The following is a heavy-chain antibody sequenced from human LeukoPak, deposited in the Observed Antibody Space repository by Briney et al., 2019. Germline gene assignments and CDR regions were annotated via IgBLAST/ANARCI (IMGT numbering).Heavy chain of an antibody. V-gene: IGHV1-18*01. CDR1: GYTFTSYD. CDR2: ISAYNGNT. Sequence: ASVKVSCKASGYTFTSYDINWVRQATGQGLEWMGWISAYNGNTNYAQKLQGRVTMTTDTSTSTAYMELRSLRSDDTAVYYCARDRGYYFDYWGQGTLVTVSS. CDR3: ARDRGYYFDY. J-gene: IGHJ4*02. D-gene: IGHD3-10*01.